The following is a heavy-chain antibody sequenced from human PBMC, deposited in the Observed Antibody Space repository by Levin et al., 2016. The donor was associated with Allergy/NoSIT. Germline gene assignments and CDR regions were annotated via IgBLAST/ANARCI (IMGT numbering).Heavy chain of an antibody. Sequence: WIRQPPGKGLEWVAVISYDGSNIDYAESVKGRFTISRDNSKNTLYVQMNSLRAEDTAVYYCAKGALGYCSGGRCFGHTFENWGQGTLVTVSS. CDR3: AKGALGYCSGGRCFGHTFEN. J-gene: IGHJ4*02. D-gene: IGHD2-15*01. CDR2: ISYDGSNI. V-gene: IGHV3-30*18.